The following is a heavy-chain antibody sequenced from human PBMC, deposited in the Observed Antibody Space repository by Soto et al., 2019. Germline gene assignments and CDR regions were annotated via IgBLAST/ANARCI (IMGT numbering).Heavy chain of an antibody. CDR1: GFTFSSYA. CDR2: ISGSGGST. Sequence: GGSLRLSCAASGFTFSSYAMSWVRQASGKGLEWVSAISGSGGSTYYADSVKGRFTISRDNAKNTLYLQMNSLRAEDTAVYYCAKPPNYYDSSGYYDYWGQGTLVTVSS. CDR3: AKPPNYYDSSGYYDY. J-gene: IGHJ4*02. D-gene: IGHD3-22*01. V-gene: IGHV3-23*01.